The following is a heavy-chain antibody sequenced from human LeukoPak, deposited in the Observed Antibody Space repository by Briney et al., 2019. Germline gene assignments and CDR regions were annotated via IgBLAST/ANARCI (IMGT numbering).Heavy chain of an antibody. Sequence: GGSLRLSCAASGFTFSNYWMRWVRQVPGEGLVWVSYIHTDGRTTGYADSVKGRFTISRDNSKNSLYLQMNSLRGEDTAVYYCARDQPGMAYWGQGTLVTVSS. CDR2: IHTDGRTT. CDR3: ARDQPGMAY. J-gene: IGHJ4*02. CDR1: GFTFSNYW. V-gene: IGHV3-74*01. D-gene: IGHD5-18*01.